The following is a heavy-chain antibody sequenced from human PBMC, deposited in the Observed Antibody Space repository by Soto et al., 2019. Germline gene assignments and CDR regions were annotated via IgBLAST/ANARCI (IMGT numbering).Heavy chain of an antibody. CDR2: IYYTGST. J-gene: IGHJ4*02. V-gene: IGHV4-59*01. Sequence: PSETLSLTCTVSGGSMSGSYWSWIRQCPGKGLEWIAYIYYTGSTEYNPSLNSRVTISVDTSKNQFSLKLSAVTAADTAVYYCARVRSRDIVVVVAATLDFDYWGQGTLVTSPQ. CDR3: ARVRSRDIVVVVAATLDFDY. D-gene: IGHD2-15*01. CDR1: GGSMSGSY.